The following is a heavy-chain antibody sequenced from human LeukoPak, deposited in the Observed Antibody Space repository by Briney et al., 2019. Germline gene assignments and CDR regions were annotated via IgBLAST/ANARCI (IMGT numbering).Heavy chain of an antibody. CDR3: ARATTVVTPLYFDY. J-gene: IGHJ4*02. Sequence: PGESLKISGKGSGYSFTTYWIAWVRQMPGKGLEWMGIIYPGDSDTRYSPSFQGQVTISADKSISTAYLQWSSLKASDTAMYYCARATTVVTPLYFDYWGQGTLVTVSS. V-gene: IGHV5-51*01. D-gene: IGHD4-23*01. CDR1: GYSFTTYW. CDR2: IYPGDSDT.